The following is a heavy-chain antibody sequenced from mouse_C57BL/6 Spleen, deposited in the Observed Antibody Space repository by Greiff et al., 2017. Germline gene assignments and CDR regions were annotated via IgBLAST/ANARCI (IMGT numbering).Heavy chain of an antibody. D-gene: IGHD2-9*01. J-gene: IGHJ3*01. CDR2: ISYDGSN. Sequence: EVQLQESGPGLVKPSQSLSLTCSVTGYSITSGYYWNWIRQFPGNKLEWMGYISYDGSNNYNPSLKNRISITRDPSKNQFFLKLNSVTTEDTATYYCARGSYYGYDGGFAYWGQGTLVTVSA. CDR1: GYSITSGYY. V-gene: IGHV3-6*01. CDR3: ARGSYYGYDGGFAY.